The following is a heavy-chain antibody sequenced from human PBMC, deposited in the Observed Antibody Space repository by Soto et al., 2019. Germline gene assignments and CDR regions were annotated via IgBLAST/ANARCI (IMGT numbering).Heavy chain of an antibody. CDR1: GFTFTKAW. Sequence: GGSLRLSCAASGFTFTKAWMTWVRQTPGKGLEWVGRIKSRADGGTTDYAASVKDRFIISRDDSNDTLYLHMNRLKTDDTAVYYCSTTVITAPLFEYWGQGTVVTVSS. CDR2: IKSRADGGTT. D-gene: IGHD1-20*01. CDR3: STTVITAPLFEY. V-gene: IGHV3-15*01. J-gene: IGHJ4*02.